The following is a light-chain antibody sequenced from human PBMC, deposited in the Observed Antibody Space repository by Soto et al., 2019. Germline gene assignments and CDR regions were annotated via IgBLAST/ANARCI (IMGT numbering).Light chain of an antibody. Sequence: QAVVAQPASVSGSPGQSITISCTGTSSDVGYFDYVSWYQQHPGKAPKLMIFDVSDRSSGVSDRFSGSKSGNTASLTISGLQAEDEADYCCSSYASGSTHVLFGGGTKLTVL. CDR2: DVS. J-gene: IGLJ3*02. CDR1: SSDVGYFDY. V-gene: IGLV2-14*03. CDR3: SSYASGSTHVL.